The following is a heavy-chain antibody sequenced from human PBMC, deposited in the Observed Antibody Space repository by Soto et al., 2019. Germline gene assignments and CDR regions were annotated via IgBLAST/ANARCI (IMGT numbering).Heavy chain of an antibody. J-gene: IGHJ3*02. CDR1: GFIFSEYA. CDR3: AKDFVSRKGVYDPFDI. V-gene: IGHV3-23*01. Sequence: PGGSLRLSCAASGFIFSEYAMTWVRQAPGKGLEWVSVIGGAGSNIHYADSVEGRFTVSRDDSKNTLNLRMDSLRVEDTAVYYCAKDFVSRKGVYDPFDIWGPGTKVTVSS. D-gene: IGHD2-8*01. CDR2: IGGAGSNI.